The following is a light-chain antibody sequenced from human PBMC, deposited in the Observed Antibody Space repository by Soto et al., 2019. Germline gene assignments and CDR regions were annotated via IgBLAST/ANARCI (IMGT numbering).Light chain of an antibody. J-gene: IGLJ2*01. V-gene: IGLV2-14*01. CDR2: DVS. CDR3: SSYTSSSTPHVV. Sequence: QSALTQPASVSGSPGQSITISCTGTSSDSGNYNYVSWYEQHPVKAPKLMIYDVSNRPSGVSNRFSGSKSGNTASLTISGLQAEDEADYFCSSYTSSSTPHVVFGGGSKLTVL. CDR1: SSDSGNYNY.